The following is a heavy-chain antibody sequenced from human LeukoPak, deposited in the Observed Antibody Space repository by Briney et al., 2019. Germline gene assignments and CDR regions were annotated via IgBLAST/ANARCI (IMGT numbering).Heavy chain of an antibody. CDR3: ARDRYTMVRGVTHGRTNWFDP. Sequence: ASVKVSCKASGYTFTSHYMHWVRQAPGQGLEWMGIINPSGGSTSYAQKFQGRVTMTRDTSTSTVYMELSSLRSEDTAVYYCARDRYTMVRGVTHGRTNWFDPWGQGTLVTVSS. CDR2: INPSGGST. D-gene: IGHD3-10*01. CDR1: GYTFTSHY. V-gene: IGHV1-46*01. J-gene: IGHJ5*02.